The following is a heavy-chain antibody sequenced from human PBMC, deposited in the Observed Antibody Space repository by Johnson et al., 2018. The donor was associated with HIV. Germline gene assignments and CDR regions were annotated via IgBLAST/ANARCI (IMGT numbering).Heavy chain of an antibody. Sequence: QVQLVESGGGLVQPGGSLRLSCAASGFTLSNAWMSWVRQAPGKGLAWVAVISYDGSNKYYADSVKGRFTISSDNSKNTLYLQMNSLRAEDTAVYYCARGRGGSYADAFDIWGQGTMVTVSS. CDR1: GFTLSNAW. V-gene: IGHV3-30*03. D-gene: IGHD1-26*01. CDR3: ARGRGGSYADAFDI. J-gene: IGHJ3*02. CDR2: ISYDGSNK.